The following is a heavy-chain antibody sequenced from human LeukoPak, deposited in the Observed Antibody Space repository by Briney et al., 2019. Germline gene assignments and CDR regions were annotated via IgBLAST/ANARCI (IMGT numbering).Heavy chain of an antibody. J-gene: IGHJ4*02. CDR3: ARHGAIVVRGAYVY. CDR1: GGSFSGYY. CDR2: INHSGST. D-gene: IGHD2-15*01. Sequence: SETLSLTCAVYGGSFSGYYWSWIRQPPGKGLEWIGEINHSGSTNYNPSLKSRVTISVDTSKNQFSLKLSSVTAADTAVYYCARHGAIVVRGAYVYWGQGTLVTVSS. V-gene: IGHV4-34*01.